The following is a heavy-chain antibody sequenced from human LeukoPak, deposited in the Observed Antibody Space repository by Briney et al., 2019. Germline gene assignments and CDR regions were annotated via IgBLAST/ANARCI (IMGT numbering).Heavy chain of an antibody. Sequence: GGSLRLSCTASGFTFDDYGMSWVRHAPGKGLEWVSGINWKGDTTGYADSVKGRFTISRDNAKNSLYLQMSSLRAEDTALYHCARGYYYGSGSYYNVGWFDPWGQGTLVTVSS. CDR3: ARGYYYGSGSYYNVGWFDP. CDR1: GFTFDDYG. D-gene: IGHD3-10*01. CDR2: INWKGDTT. V-gene: IGHV3-20*01. J-gene: IGHJ5*02.